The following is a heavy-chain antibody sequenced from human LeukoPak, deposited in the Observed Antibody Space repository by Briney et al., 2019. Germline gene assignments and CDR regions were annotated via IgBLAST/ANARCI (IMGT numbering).Heavy chain of an antibody. CDR3: ARDRSSGWYNDAFDI. V-gene: IGHV3-48*04. CDR2: ISSSSSTI. J-gene: IGHJ3*02. Sequence: GGSLRLSCAASGFTFSSYSMNWVRQAPGKGLEWVSYISSSSSTIYYADSVKGRFTISRDNAKNSLYLQMNSLRAEDTAVYFCARDRSSGWYNDAFDIWGQGTMVTVSS. CDR1: GFTFSSYS. D-gene: IGHD6-19*01.